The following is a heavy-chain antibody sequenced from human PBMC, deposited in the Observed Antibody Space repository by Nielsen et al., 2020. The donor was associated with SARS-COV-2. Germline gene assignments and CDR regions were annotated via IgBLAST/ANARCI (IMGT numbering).Heavy chain of an antibody. Sequence: GESLKISCAASGFTFSSYEMNWVRQAPGKGLEWVSVISSSGGSTCYADSVKGRFTISRDNSRNTLYLQMNSLRAEDTAVYYCAKGDGDSWSPFLYLDNWGQGTLVTASS. CDR2: ISSSGGST. V-gene: IGHV3-23*01. CDR1: GFTFSSYE. D-gene: IGHD6-13*01. J-gene: IGHJ4*02. CDR3: AKGDGDSWSPFLYLDN.